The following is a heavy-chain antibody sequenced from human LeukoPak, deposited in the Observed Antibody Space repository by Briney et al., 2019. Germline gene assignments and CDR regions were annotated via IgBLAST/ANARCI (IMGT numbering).Heavy chain of an antibody. CDR1: GFTFSDFW. CDR3: TKGRSNHY. V-gene: IGHV3-7*01. Sequence: PGRSLRLSCAASGFTFSDFWMGWVRQAPGKGLEWVANINQGGSESYYVDSVKGRFTISRDNAKKSLFLQMNSLRAEDTAVYYCTKGRSNHYWGQGTLVTVS. CDR2: INQGGSES. J-gene: IGHJ4*02. D-gene: IGHD4-11*01.